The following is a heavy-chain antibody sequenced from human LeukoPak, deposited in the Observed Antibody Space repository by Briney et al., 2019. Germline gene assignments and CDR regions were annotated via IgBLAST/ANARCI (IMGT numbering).Heavy chain of an antibody. J-gene: IGHJ2*01. D-gene: IGHD6-13*01. CDR1: GFTVSSNY. CDR3: AGATGSSLAARYFDV. V-gene: IGHV3-53*01. CDR2: IYSGGAT. Sequence: PGGSLRLSCAASGFTVSSNYMRWVRQAPGKGLEWVSVIYSGGATYYADSVKSRFIISRDNSTSTLYLQMNSLRAEDTAVFYCAGATGSSLAARYFDVWGRGTLVTVSS.